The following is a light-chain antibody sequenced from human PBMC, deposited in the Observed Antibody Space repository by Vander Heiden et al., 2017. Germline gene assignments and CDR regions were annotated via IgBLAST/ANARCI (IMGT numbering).Light chain of an antibody. CDR1: QSVSSN. J-gene: IGKJ5*01. CDR3: QQYNNWPPRVT. CDR2: VAS. Sequence: EIVMTQSPATLSVAPGERATLSCRASQSVSSNLAWYQQKPGQAPRLLIYVASPRATGIPAMFSGSGFWPEFTLTISSLQSEDFAVYYCQQYNNWPPRVTFGQGTRLEI. V-gene: IGKV3-15*01.